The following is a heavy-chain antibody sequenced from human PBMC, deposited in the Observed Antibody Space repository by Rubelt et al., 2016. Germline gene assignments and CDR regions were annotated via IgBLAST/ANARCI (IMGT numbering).Heavy chain of an antibody. V-gene: IGHV3-23*01. J-gene: IGHJ6*02. Sequence: YYADSVKGRFTISRDNSKNTLYLQMNSLRAEDTAVYYCAKGRILLWFGDSTRVWGQGTTVTVSS. D-gene: IGHD3-10*01. CDR3: AKGRILLWFGDSTRV.